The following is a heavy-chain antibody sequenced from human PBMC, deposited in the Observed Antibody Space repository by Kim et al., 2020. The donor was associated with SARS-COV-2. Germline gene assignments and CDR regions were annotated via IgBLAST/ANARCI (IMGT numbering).Heavy chain of an antibody. J-gene: IGHJ6*02. CDR1: GGSISSSSYY. Sequence: SETLSLTCTVSGGSISSSSYYWGWIRQPPGKGLEWIGSIYYSGSTYYNHSLKSRVTISVDTSKSQFSLKLRSVTAADSAVYYCARREGGRGSYLGYYYYGMDVWGQGTTVTVSS. CDR3: ARREGGRGSYLGYYYYGMDV. D-gene: IGHD1-26*01. CDR2: IYYSGST. V-gene: IGHV4-39*01.